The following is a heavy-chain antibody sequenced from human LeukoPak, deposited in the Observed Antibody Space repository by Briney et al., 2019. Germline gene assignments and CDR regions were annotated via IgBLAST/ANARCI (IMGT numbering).Heavy chain of an antibody. CDR1: GYSFPNYW. V-gene: IGHV5-51*01. CDR3: ARSRAEKVPVWGSYRHHDAFDL. D-gene: IGHD3-16*02. CDR2: IYPGDSDT. Sequence: GESLKISCQGSGYSFPNYWIGWVRQMPGKGLEWMGIIYPGDSDTTYKPSFQGHITVSADMSISTAYLQWSSLKASDTAMYYCARSRAEKVPVWGSYRHHDAFDLWGQGTRVTVSS. J-gene: IGHJ3*01.